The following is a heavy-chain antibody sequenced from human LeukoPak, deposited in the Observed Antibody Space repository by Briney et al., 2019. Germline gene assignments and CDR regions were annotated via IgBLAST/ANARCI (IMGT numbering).Heavy chain of an antibody. CDR3: ARDIYMELEADGTYYFDY. CDR1: GFTFSVFS. CDR2: ISSSSGYI. Sequence: TGGSLRLSCAASGFTFSVFSMNWVRQAPGKGLEWVSSISSSSGYIYYADSVKGRFTISRDNAMNSLFLQLNSLRAEDTAVYYCARDIYMELEADGTYYFDYWGQGTLVTVSS. D-gene: IGHD6-13*01. J-gene: IGHJ4*02. V-gene: IGHV3-21*06.